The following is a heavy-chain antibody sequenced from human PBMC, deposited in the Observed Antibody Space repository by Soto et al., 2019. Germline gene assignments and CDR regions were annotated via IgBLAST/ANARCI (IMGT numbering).Heavy chain of an antibody. CDR1: GFTFSSYA. Sequence: QVQLVESGGGVVQPGRSLRLSCAASGFTFSSYAMHWVRQAPGKGLEWVAVISYDGSNKYYADSVKGRFTISRDNSKNTLYLQMNSLRAEDTTVYYCARENFGYWGQGTLVTVSS. CDR2: ISYDGSNK. CDR3: ARENFGY. V-gene: IGHV3-30-3*01. J-gene: IGHJ4*02.